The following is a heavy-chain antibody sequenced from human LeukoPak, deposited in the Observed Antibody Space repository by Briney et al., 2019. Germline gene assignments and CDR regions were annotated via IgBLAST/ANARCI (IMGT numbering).Heavy chain of an antibody. CDR2: IYTSGST. J-gene: IGHJ6*02. V-gene: IGHV4-4*07. CDR1: GGSISSYY. CDR3: ASSYPNYYYYGMDV. D-gene: IGHD2-2*01. Sequence: SETLSLTCTVSGGSISSYYWSWIRQPAGQGLEWIGRIYTSGSTNYNPSLKSRVTMSVDTSKNQFSLKLSSVTAADTAVYYCASSYPNYYYYGMDVWGQGTTVTVSS.